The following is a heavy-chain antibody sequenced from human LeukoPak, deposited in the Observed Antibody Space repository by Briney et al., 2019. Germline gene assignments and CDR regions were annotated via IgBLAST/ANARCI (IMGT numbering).Heavy chain of an antibody. CDR3: AKEMGINVLSYGMDV. V-gene: IGHV3-30*18. J-gene: IGHJ6*02. D-gene: IGHD3-16*01. CDR1: EFTFSTYG. Sequence: GGSLRLSCAASEFTFSTYGMHWVRQAPGKGLEWVAVISYMGYEKYYASSVKGQFIISRDNSKNTVYLQMDSLRVEDTAVYYCAKEMGINVLSYGMDVWGQGTTVTVSS. CDR2: ISYMGYEK.